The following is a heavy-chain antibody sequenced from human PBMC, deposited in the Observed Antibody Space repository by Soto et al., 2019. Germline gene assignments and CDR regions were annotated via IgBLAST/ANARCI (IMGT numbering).Heavy chain of an antibody. V-gene: IGHV1-69*06. CDR1: GGTFSSYA. J-gene: IGHJ4*02. D-gene: IGHD5-18*01. CDR2: IIPIFGTA. CDR3: ATPRGLQLWFPFDY. Sequence: QVQLVQSGAEVNKPGSSVNVSCKASGGTFSSYAISWVRQATGQGLEWMVGIIPIFGTANYAQKFQGRVTITAAKSTSTGPMERSSLRSEGTAVYYCATPRGLQLWFPFDYWGQGALGTVSS.